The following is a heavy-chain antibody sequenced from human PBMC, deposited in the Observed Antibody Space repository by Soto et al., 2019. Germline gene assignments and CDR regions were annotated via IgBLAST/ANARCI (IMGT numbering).Heavy chain of an antibody. Sequence: EVQLLESGGGLVQPGGSLRLSCAASGFTFSSYAMSWVRQAPGKGLEWVSAISGSGGSTYYADSVKGRFTISRDNSKNTLYLQMSSLRAEDTAIYYCAILDHSATYYWGQGTLVTVSS. D-gene: IGHD1-26*01. V-gene: IGHV3-23*01. CDR2: ISGSGGST. CDR3: AILDHSATYY. CDR1: GFTFSSYA. J-gene: IGHJ4*02.